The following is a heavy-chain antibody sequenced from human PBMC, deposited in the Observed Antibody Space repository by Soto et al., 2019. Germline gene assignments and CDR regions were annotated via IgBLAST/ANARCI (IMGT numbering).Heavy chain of an antibody. J-gene: IGHJ6*02. D-gene: IGHD6-13*01. CDR1: GGSFSGYY. V-gene: IGHV4-34*01. CDR3: ARGFSIKAGYSSSWYGGDYYYYGMDV. CDR2: INHSGST. Sequence: LETLSLTCAVYGGSFSGYYWSWIRQPPGKGLEWIGEINHSGSTNYNPSLKSRVTISVDTSKNQFSLKLSSVTAADTAVYYCARGFSIKAGYSSSWYGGDYYYYGMDVWGQGTTVTVSS.